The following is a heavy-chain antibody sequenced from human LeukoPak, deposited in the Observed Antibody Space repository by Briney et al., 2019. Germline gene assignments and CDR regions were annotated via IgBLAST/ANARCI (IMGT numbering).Heavy chain of an antibody. CDR1: GFTFSSYW. J-gene: IGHJ4*02. V-gene: IGHV3-7*01. D-gene: IGHD7-27*01. CDR3: ARDLNWETY. CDR2: IRTDGGQI. Sequence: GGSLRLSCVASGFTFSSYWMTWVRQAPGKGLEWVANIRTDGGQIYYVDSVKGRFTISRDNAKNSLYLQMNSLRAEDTAVYYCARDLNWETYWGQGTLVSVSS.